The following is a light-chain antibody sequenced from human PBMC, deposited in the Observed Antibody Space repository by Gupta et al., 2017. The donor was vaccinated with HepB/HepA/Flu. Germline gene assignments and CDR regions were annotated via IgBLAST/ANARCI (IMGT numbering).Light chain of an antibody. CDR3: QQYSNWPPT. CDR2: TSS. Sequence: EILLTQSPATLSVSPGERATLSCRASQSVNIKLAWYQQKRGQPPRLLIYTSSTRAAGIPARFSGGGSGTEFTLTISSLESEDFAVYYCQQYSNWPPTFGQGTKVEIK. J-gene: IGKJ1*01. CDR1: QSVNIK. V-gene: IGKV3-15*01.